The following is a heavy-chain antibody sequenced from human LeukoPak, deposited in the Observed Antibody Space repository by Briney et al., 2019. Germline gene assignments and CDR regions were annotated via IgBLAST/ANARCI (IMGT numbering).Heavy chain of an antibody. CDR2: ITGSGGRT. Sequence: GGSLRLSCATSQFKFNNYGMTWVRQGPGKGLEWVSSITGSGGRTQYADSVKGRFTISRDNAKNSLYLQMNSLRAEDTAVYYCARVWLYCSSTSCPDEHNWFDPWGQGTLVTVSS. J-gene: IGHJ5*02. V-gene: IGHV3-11*04. CDR3: ARVWLYCSSTSCPDEHNWFDP. CDR1: QFKFNNYG. D-gene: IGHD2-2*01.